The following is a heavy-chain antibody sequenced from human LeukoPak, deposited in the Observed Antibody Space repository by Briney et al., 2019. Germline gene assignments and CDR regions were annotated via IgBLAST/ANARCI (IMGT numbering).Heavy chain of an antibody. V-gene: IGHV4-34*01. J-gene: IGHJ4*02. CDR3: ARLCGGGSCPDFDY. CDR2: INHSGST. CDR1: GGSFSGYY. Sequence: SETLSLTCAVYGGSFSGYYWSWIRQPPGKGLEWIGEINHSGSTNYNPSLKSRVTISVDTSKNQFSLKLSSVTAADTAVYYCARLCGGGSCPDFDYWGQGTLVTVSS. D-gene: IGHD2-15*01.